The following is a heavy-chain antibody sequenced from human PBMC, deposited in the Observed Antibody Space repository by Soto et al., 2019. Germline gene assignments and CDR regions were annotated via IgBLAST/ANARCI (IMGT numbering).Heavy chain of an antibody. V-gene: IGHV1-69*13. J-gene: IGHJ6*02. Sequence: SVKVSCKASGDTFSSYSITWVRQASGQGLEWMGGIIPVFGSANYAQKFQGRVTITADESTRTAYMELNSLRSQDTAVYFCARDDGWNYRYYDMEVWGPGTTVTVS. CDR1: GDTFSSYS. D-gene: IGHD1-7*01. CDR2: IIPVFGSA. CDR3: ARDDGWNYRYYDMEV.